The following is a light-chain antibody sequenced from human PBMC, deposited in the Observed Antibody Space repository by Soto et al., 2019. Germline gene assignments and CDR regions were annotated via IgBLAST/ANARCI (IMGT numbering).Light chain of an antibody. CDR1: QGISNS. CDR2: IAS. V-gene: IGKV1-9*01. Sequence: IQLTQSPSSLSASIGDRVTITCRASQGISNSLAWYQQKPGKAPKLLIYIASTLQSGVPPRFSGSGFGIDFTLTISSLQPEDFATYYCQQLDSYPLTFGQGTRLEIK. CDR3: QQLDSYPLT. J-gene: IGKJ5*01.